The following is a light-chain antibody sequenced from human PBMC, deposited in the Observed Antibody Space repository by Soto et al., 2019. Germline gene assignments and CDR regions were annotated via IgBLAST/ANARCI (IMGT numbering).Light chain of an antibody. J-gene: IGLJ3*02. CDR1: GATSD. CDR2: GNN. V-gene: IGLV1-40*01. Sequence: QSVLTQPPSVSGAPGQRVTISCIGATSDVHWYQHLPGTAPKLLIYGNNNRPSGVPDRFSGSKSGTSASLAITGLQAEDEADYYCCSYAGSSTWVFGGGTKVTVL. CDR3: CSYAGSSTWV.